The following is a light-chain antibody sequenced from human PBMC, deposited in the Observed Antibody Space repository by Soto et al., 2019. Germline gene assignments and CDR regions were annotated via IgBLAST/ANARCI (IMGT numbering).Light chain of an antibody. CDR3: QKYNIAPWT. J-gene: IGKJ1*01. V-gene: IGKV1-27*01. Sequence: DIPMTQSPSSLSAYVGDRVTITCRASQAISNYLAWYQQKPGKVPKLLIYAASTLQSGVPSRFSGSGSGTDFTLPISSLQPEDVATYYCQKYNIAPWTFGQGTKVEIK. CDR1: QAISNY. CDR2: AAS.